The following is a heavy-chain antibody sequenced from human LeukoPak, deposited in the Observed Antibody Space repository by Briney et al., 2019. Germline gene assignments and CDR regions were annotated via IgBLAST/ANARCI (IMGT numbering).Heavy chain of an antibody. D-gene: IGHD2-15*01. CDR2: IIPIFGTA. V-gene: IGHV1-69*13. J-gene: IGHJ4*02. CDR3: ARLVVVVAAIDY. CDR1: GGTFISYA. Sequence: ASVKVSCKASGGTFISYAISWVRQAPGQGLEWMGGIIPIFGTANYAQKFQGRVTITADESTSTAYMELSSLRSEDTAVYYCARLVVVVAAIDYWGQGTLVTVSS.